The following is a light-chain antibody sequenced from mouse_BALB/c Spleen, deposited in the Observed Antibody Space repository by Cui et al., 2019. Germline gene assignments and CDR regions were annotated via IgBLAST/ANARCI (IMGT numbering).Light chain of an antibody. CDR3: QQYSSYPLT. V-gene: IGKV6-23*01. CDR2: WAS. J-gene: IGKJ5*01. CDR1: QDVGTA. Sequence: DIMLTTPPKFMSTSVGDRVSITYKAGQDVGTAVDRYKQKPGQSPKLLIYWASTRHTGVPERFTGSGSGTDVTLTMSNVQSEDLADYFCQQYSSYPLTFGAGTKLELK.